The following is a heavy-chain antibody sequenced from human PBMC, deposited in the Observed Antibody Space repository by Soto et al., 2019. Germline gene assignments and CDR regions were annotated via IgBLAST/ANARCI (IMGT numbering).Heavy chain of an antibody. D-gene: IGHD2-8*01. CDR1: GGSVSSSMSF. Sequence: XGTLSLTFTVSGGSVSSSMSFWAWIRQPPGKGLEWIGNVYYSGTTYYNPSLKGRVTVSMDTSKNQFSLKLSSVAAADSAVYYCARHPDVIGQCTFHSCHGNYHFGMDVCGQGTTVTVSS. V-gene: IGHV4-39*01. CDR2: VYYSGTT. CDR3: ARHPDVIGQCTFHSCHGNYHFGMDV. J-gene: IGHJ6*02.